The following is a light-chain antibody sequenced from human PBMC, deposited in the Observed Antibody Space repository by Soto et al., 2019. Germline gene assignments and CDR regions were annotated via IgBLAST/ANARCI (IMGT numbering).Light chain of an antibody. CDR2: TGS. J-gene: IGKJ1*01. CDR1: QAIDSW. CDR3: QQYYSYPRT. Sequence: DIQMTQSPSSVSPSVSDRVTIPCWASQAIDSWLAWYQQKPGEAPKLLIFTGSLLHSGVPPRFSGSGSGTDFTLTISSLQPEDFATYYCQQYYSYPRTFGQGTKV. V-gene: IGKV1-12*01.